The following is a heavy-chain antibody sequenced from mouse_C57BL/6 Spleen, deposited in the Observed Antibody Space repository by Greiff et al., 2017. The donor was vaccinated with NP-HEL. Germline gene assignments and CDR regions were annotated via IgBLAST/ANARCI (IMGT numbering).Heavy chain of an antibody. J-gene: IGHJ2*01. V-gene: IGHV1-22*01. CDR1: GYTFTDYN. CDR2: INPNNGGT. Sequence: EVQLQQSGPELVKPGASVKMSCKASGYTFTDYNMHWVKQSHGKSLEWIGYINPNNGGTSYNQKFKGKATLTVNKSSSTAYMELRSLTSEGAAVYYSAKYYSSSSFDYWGQGTTLTVSS. CDR3: AKYYSSSSFDY. D-gene: IGHD1-1*01.